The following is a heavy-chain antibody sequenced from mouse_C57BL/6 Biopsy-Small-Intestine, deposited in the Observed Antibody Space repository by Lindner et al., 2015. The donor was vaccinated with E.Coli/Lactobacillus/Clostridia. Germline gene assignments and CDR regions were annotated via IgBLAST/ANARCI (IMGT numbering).Heavy chain of an antibody. D-gene: IGHD1-1*01. CDR1: GFTFSDFG. CDR3: ARGTSGGMDY. Sequence: VQLQESGEALVKPGGSLKLSCAASGFTFSDFGMHWVRQAPEKGLEWVAYVSSGSSTIYYADTVKGRFTISRDNAKNTLFLQMTSLRSEDTAMYYCARGTSGGMDYWGQGTSVTVSS. J-gene: IGHJ4*01. CDR2: VSSGSSTI. V-gene: IGHV5-17*01.